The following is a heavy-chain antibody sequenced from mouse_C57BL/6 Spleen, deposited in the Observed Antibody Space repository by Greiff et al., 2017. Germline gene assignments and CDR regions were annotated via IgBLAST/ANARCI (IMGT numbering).Heavy chain of an antibody. CDR2: ISSGSSTI. CDR3: ARGTTVVATRAMDY. J-gene: IGHJ4*01. D-gene: IGHD1-1*01. V-gene: IGHV5-17*01. CDR1: GFTFSDYG. Sequence: EVMLVESGGGLVKPGGSLKLSCAASGFTFSDYGMHWVRQAPEKGLEWVAYISSGSSTIYYADTVKGRFTFSRDNAKNTLFLQMTSLRSEDTAMYYCARGTTVVATRAMDYWGQGTSVTVSS.